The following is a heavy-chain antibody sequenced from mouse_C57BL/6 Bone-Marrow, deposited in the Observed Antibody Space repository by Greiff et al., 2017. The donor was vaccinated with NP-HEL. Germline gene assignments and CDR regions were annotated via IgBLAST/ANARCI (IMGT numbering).Heavy chain of an antibody. CDR2: IWGVGST. D-gene: IGHD2-2*01. CDR1: GFSLTSYG. Sequence: VQVVESGPGLVAPSQSLSITCTVSGFSLTSYGVDWVRQSPGKGLEWLGVIWGVGSTKYNSALKSRLSISKDNSKSQVFLKMNSLQTDDTAMYYCARDGYPYYYAMDYWGQGTSVTVSS. V-gene: IGHV2-6*01. CDR3: ARDGYPYYYAMDY. J-gene: IGHJ4*01.